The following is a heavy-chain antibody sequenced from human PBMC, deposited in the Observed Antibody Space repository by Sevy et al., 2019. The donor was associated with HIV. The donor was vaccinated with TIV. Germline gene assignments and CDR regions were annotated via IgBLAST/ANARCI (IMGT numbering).Heavy chain of an antibody. CDR2: TRNKANSYTT. D-gene: IGHD2-2*01. Sequence: GGSLRLSCAASGFTFSDHYMDWVRQAPGKGLEWVSRTRNKANSYTTEYAASVKGRFTISRDDSKNSLYLQMNSLKTEDTAVYYCAAADIVVVPAASGWFHYGMDVWGQGTTVTVSS. V-gene: IGHV3-72*01. J-gene: IGHJ6*02. CDR1: GFTFSDHY. CDR3: AAADIVVVPAASGWFHYGMDV.